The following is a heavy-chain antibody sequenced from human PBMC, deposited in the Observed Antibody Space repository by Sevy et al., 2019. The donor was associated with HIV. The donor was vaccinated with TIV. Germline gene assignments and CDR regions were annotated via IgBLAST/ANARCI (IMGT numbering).Heavy chain of an antibody. J-gene: IGHJ5*02. CDR2: ISSSGSSI. D-gene: IGHD2-8*01. V-gene: IGHV3-48*03. Sequence: GGSLRLSCTASGFTFSSYDMNWVRQAPGKGLEWVSKISSSGSSIYYADSVKGRFTMSRDNAKNSLNLQMNSLRAEDRAVYYCTRNGGAFDNGFDPWGQGTLVTVSS. CDR3: TRNGGAFDNGFDP. CDR1: GFTFSSYD.